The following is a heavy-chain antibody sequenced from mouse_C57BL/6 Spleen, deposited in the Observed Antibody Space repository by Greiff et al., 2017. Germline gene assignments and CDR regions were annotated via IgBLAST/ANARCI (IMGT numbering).Heavy chain of an antibody. V-gene: IGHV5-9-1*02. CDR1: GFTFSSYA. Sequence: EVQRVESGEGLVKPGGSLKLSCAASGFTFSSYAMSWVRQTPEKRLEWVAYISSGGDYIYYADTVKGRFTISRDNARNTLYLQMSSLKSEDTAMYYCTREGDGRSWYFDVWGTGTTVTVSS. CDR3: TREGDGRSWYFDV. D-gene: IGHD1-1*01. CDR2: ISSGGDYI. J-gene: IGHJ1*03.